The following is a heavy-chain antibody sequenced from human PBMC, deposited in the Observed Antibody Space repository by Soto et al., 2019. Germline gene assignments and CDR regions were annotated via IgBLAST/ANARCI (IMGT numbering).Heavy chain of an antibody. Sequence: PGGSLRLSYAASGFTFSSYWMHWVRQAPGKWLVWVSRINSDGSSLSYADSVKGRLTISRDNGKNTLYLQMNSLRAEDTAVYYCARVHYSSSWYIDYWGQGTLVTVSS. CDR3: ARVHYSSSWYIDY. CDR1: GFTFSSYW. CDR2: INSDGSSL. D-gene: IGHD6-13*01. J-gene: IGHJ4*02. V-gene: IGHV3-74*01.